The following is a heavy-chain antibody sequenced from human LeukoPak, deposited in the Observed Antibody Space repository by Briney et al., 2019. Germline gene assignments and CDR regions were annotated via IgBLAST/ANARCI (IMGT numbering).Heavy chain of an antibody. CDR3: ASLDYYYHYMDV. V-gene: IGHV4-39*01. Sequence: PSETLCLTCVVSGGSISSTIFYWGWIRQPPGKGLEWIGNIYYSGSTYYNPSLKSRVTISVDTSKNQFSLKLSSVTAADTAVYYCASLDYYYHYMDVWGKGTTVTVSS. CDR2: IYYSGST. CDR1: GGSISSTIFY. J-gene: IGHJ6*03.